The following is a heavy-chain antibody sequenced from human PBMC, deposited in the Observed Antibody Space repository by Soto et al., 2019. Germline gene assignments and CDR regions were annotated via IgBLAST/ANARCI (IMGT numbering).Heavy chain of an antibody. V-gene: IGHV3-30*18. D-gene: IGHD5-18*01. CDR2: ISYDGSNK. CDR3: ANGSTAITYFDY. J-gene: IGHJ4*02. CDR1: GFTFSSYG. Sequence: QVQLVESGGGVVQPGRSLRLSCAASGFTFSSYGMHWVRQAPGKGLEWVAVISYDGSNKYYADSVKGRFTISRDNSKNTLYLQMNSLRAEDTAVYYCANGSTAITYFDYWGQGTLVTVSS.